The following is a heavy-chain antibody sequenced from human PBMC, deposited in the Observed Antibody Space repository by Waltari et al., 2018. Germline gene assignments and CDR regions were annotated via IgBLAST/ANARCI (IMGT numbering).Heavy chain of an antibody. CDR1: GGSIRSYY. J-gene: IGHJ6*02. CDR2: IYTSGST. D-gene: IGHD3-16*01. V-gene: IGHV4-4*07. CDR3: ARMGVPYGMDV. Sequence: QVQLQESGPGLVKPSETLSLTCTVSGGSIRSYYWSWIRQPAGEGLEWSGRIYTSGSTNYNPSLKSRVTISVDKSKNQFSLKLSSVTAADTAVYYCARMGVPYGMDVWGQGTTVTVSS.